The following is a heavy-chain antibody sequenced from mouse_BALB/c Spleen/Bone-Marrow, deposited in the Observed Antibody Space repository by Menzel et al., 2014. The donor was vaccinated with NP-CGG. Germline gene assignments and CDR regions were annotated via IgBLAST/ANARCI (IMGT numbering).Heavy chain of an antibody. V-gene: IGHV14-3*02. CDR1: GLNIKDTY. CDR3: ARNYGYGKSFAY. J-gene: IGHJ3*01. D-gene: IGHD2-2*01. CDR2: IDPANGNT. Sequence: EVQVVESGAELVKPGASVKLSCTASGLNIKDTYMHWVKQRPEQGLEWIGRIDPANGNTKYDPKFQGKATITADTSSNTAFLQLSSLTSEDTAVYYCARNYGYGKSFAYWGQGTLVNVSA.